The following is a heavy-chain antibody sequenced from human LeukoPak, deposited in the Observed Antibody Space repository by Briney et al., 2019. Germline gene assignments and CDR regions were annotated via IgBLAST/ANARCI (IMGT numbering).Heavy chain of an antibody. CDR3: ARDLLPTQG. CDR2: ISGSGGST. Sequence: GGSLRLSCAASGFSFSNYAMTWVRQAPGKGLEWVSVISGSGGSTYYADSVKGRFTISRDNSKKTLYLQMNSLRAEDTAVYYCARDLLPTQGWGQGTLVTVSS. CDR1: GFSFSNYA. J-gene: IGHJ4*02. V-gene: IGHV3-23*01.